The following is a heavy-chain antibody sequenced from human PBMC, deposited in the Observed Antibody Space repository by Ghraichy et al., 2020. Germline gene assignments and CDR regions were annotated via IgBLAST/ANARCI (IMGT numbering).Heavy chain of an antibody. Sequence: SETLSLTCSVSGGSFSSSTYCWGWIRQSPGLGLEWIASICHSGSTYYSPSLKSRVTLSIDTSQNHFSLDLTSVTATDTAVYYCASHFPSYNSDWFQNYYLDCWGQGALVTVSS. V-gene: IGHV4-39*02. CDR1: GGSFSSSTYC. CDR3: ASHFPSYNSDWFQNYYLDC. J-gene: IGHJ4*02. CDR2: ICHSGST. D-gene: IGHD6-19*01.